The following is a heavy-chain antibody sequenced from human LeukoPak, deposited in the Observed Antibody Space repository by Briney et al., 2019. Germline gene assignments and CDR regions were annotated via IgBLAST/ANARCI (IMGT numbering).Heavy chain of an antibody. CDR3: AKSSNYYYDSSGYYGHYFDY. Sequence: PGGSLRLSCAASGFTFSSYGMHWVRQAPGKGLEWVAVISYDGSNKYYADSVKGRFTISRDNSKNTLYLQMNSLRAEDTAVYYCAKSSNYYYDSSGYYGHYFDYWGQGTLVTVSS. D-gene: IGHD3-22*01. CDR2: ISYDGSNK. J-gene: IGHJ4*02. CDR1: GFTFSSYG. V-gene: IGHV3-30*18.